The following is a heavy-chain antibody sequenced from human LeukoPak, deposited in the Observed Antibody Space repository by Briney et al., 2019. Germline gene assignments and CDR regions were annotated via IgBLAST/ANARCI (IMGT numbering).Heavy chain of an antibody. CDR1: GFTFSNYA. CDR3: ARADRYGTTWYGRVDY. V-gene: IGHV3-23*01. Sequence: GGSLRLSCGASGFTFSNYAMSWVRQAPGKGLESVSDIRSTGGTTAYADSVKGRFTISRDDSRNTLYLQMNSLRAEDTAVYYCARADRYGTTWYGRVDYWGQGTLVTVSS. J-gene: IGHJ4*02. CDR2: IRSTGGTT. D-gene: IGHD6-13*01.